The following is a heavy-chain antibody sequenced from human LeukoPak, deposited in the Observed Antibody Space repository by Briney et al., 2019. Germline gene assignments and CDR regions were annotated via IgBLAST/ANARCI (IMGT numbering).Heavy chain of an antibody. J-gene: IGHJ5*02. CDR2: IIPIFGTA. Sequence: GASVKVPCKASGGTFSSYAINWVRQAPGQGLEWMGGIIPIFGTANYAQKFQGRVTITADESTSTAYMELSSLRSEDTAVYYCAREIDPPLEGIAAPNWFDPWGQGTLVTVSS. CDR3: AREIDPPLEGIAAPNWFDP. D-gene: IGHD6-6*01. V-gene: IGHV1-69*13. CDR1: GGTFSSYA.